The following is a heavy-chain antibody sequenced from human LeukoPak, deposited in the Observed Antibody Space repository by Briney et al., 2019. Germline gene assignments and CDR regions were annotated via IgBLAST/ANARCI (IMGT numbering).Heavy chain of an antibody. J-gene: IGHJ3*02. D-gene: IGHD6-13*01. CDR1: GYTFTSYD. CDR2: MNTNSSNT. V-gene: IGHV1-8*03. CDR3: AVAAANTRLGDALGI. Sequence: ASVKVSCKASGYTFTSYDINWVRQATGQGLEWMGWMNTNSSNTGYAQKFQSRVTITRNTSISTAYMELSSLRSEDTAVYYCAVAAANTRLGDALGIWGQGTMVTVSS.